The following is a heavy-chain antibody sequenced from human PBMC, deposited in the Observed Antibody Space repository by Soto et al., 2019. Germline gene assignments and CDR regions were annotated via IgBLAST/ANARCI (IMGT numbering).Heavy chain of an antibody. CDR2: TSYRSKWYN. CDR3: ASSDRSGVGVDY. Sequence: QVQLQQSGPGLVKPSQTLSLTCDISGDSVSSNSAAWNWIRQSPSRVLEWLGRTSYRSKWYNDYAVSVKSRITIHPDTSKNQFALQLTSVTPEDTALYDCASSDRSGVGVDYWGQGTLVTVSS. D-gene: IGHD3-22*01. CDR1: GDSVSSNSAA. J-gene: IGHJ4*02. V-gene: IGHV6-1*01.